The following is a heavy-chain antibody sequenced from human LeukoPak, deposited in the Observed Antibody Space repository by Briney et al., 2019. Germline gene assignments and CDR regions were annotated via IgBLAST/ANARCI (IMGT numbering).Heavy chain of an antibody. D-gene: IGHD3-3*01. CDR1: GYSISSGYY. CDR2: INHSGST. Sequence: SETLSLTCTVSGYSISSGYYWGWIRQPPGKGLEWIGSINHSGSTYYNPSLKSRVTISVDTSKNQFSLKLSSVTAADTAVYYCASGVVIIDWGQGTLVTVSS. J-gene: IGHJ4*02. V-gene: IGHV4-38-2*02. CDR3: ASGVVIID.